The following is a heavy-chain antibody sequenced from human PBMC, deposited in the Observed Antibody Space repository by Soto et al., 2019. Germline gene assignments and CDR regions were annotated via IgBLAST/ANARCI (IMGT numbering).Heavy chain of an antibody. D-gene: IGHD3-16*02. CDR2: INHSGST. J-gene: IGHJ4*02. CDR3: ARGGMITFGGVIVLFDY. CDR1: GGSFSGYY. V-gene: IGHV4-34*01. Sequence: PSETLSLTCAVYGGSFSGYYWSWIRQPPGKGLEWIGEINHSGSTNYNPSLKSRVTISVDTSKNQLSLKLSSVTAADTAVYYCARGGMITFGGVIVLFDYWGQGTLVTVSS.